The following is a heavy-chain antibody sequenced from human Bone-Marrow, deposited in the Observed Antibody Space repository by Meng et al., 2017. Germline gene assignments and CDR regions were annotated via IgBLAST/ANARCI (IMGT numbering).Heavy chain of an antibody. CDR1: GFTFSSYG. Sequence: GESLKISCAASGFTFSSYGMHWVRQAPGKGLEWVAVIWYDGSNKYYADSVKGRFTISRDNSKNTLYLQMNSLRAEDTAVYYCARGGYYDSSYVAFDIWGQGTMVTVSS. CDR3: ARGGYYDSSYVAFDI. J-gene: IGHJ3*02. CDR2: IWYDGSNK. D-gene: IGHD3-22*01. V-gene: IGHV3-33*01.